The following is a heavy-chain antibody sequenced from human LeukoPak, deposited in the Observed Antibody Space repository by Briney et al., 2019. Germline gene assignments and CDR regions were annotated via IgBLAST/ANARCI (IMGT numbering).Heavy chain of an antibody. CDR3: AKDQYSSSWYGFGYMDV. CDR1: GFTFSSYG. D-gene: IGHD6-13*01. Sequence: GGSLRHSCAASGFTFSSYGMHWVRQAPGKGLEWVAVISYDGSNKYYADSVKGRFTISRDNSKNTLYLQMNSLRAEDTAVYYCAKDQYSSSWYGFGYMDVWGKGTTVTVSS. J-gene: IGHJ6*03. V-gene: IGHV3-30*18. CDR2: ISYDGSNK.